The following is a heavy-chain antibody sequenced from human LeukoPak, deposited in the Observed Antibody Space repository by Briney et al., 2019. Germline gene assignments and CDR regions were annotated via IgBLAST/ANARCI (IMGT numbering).Heavy chain of an antibody. J-gene: IGHJ4*02. CDR1: GFTVSSNY. D-gene: IGHD6-19*01. Sequence: GGSLRLSCAASGFTVSSNYMSWVRQAPGKGLEWVSVIYSGGSTYYADSVKGRFTISRDNSKNTLYLQMNSLRAEDTAVYYCARGRGAVAGTFDYWGQGTLVTVSS. CDR2: IYSGGST. V-gene: IGHV3-53*01. CDR3: ARGRGAVAGTFDY.